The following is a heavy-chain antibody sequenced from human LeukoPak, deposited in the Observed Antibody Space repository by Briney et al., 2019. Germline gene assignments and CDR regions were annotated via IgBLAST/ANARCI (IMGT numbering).Heavy chain of an antibody. Sequence: SETLSLTCAVYGGSFSGYYWSWIRQPPGKGLEWIGEINHSGSTNYNPSLKSRVTISVDTSKNQFSLKLSSVTAADTAVYYCAGAPREAILTGYFLGFDYWGQGTLVTVSS. J-gene: IGHJ4*02. CDR1: GGSFSGYY. D-gene: IGHD3-9*01. CDR2: INHSGST. CDR3: AGAPREAILTGYFLGFDY. V-gene: IGHV4-34*01.